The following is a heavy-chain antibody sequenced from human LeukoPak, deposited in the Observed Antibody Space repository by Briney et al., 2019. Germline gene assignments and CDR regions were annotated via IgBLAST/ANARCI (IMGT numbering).Heavy chain of an antibody. J-gene: IGHJ4*02. Sequence: PSETLSLTCTVSGGSISSSSYYWGWIRQPPGKGLEWIGSIYYSGSTYYNPSLKSRVTISVDTSKNQFSLKPSSVTAADTAVYYCARRHNTYGSGDHFDYWGQGTLVTVSS. CDR1: GGSISSSSYY. CDR3: ARRHNTYGSGDHFDY. CDR2: IYYSGST. V-gene: IGHV4-39*07. D-gene: IGHD3-10*01.